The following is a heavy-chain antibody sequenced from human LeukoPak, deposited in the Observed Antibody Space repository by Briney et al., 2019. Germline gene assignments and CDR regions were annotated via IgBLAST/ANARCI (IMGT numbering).Heavy chain of an antibody. D-gene: IGHD3-10*01. J-gene: IGHJ4*02. CDR3: ATGGDYYGSGTYYNN. V-gene: IGHV4-30-2*01. CDR1: SGSVSSGGYS. Sequence: PSETLSLTCAVSSGSVSSGGYSWSWIRHPPGKGLEWIGYIYHSGSTYHNPSLKSRVTISLDRSKNQFSLKLSSVTAADTAVYYCATGGDYYGSGTYYNNWGQGTLVTVSS. CDR2: IYHSGST.